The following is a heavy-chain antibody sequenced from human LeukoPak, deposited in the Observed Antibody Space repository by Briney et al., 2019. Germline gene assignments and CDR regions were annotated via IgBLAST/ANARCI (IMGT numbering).Heavy chain of an antibody. V-gene: IGHV3-23*01. D-gene: IGHD2-21*02. Sequence: GGSLRLSCAASGFTFSSYAMSWVRQAPGKGLEWVSAISGSGGSTYYADSVKGRFTISRDNSKNTLYLQMNSLRAEDTAVYYCAKIGAPYCGGVCYSFDYWGQGTLVTVSS. CDR3: AKIGAPYCGGVCYSFDY. CDR2: ISGSGGST. CDR1: GFTFSSYA. J-gene: IGHJ4*02.